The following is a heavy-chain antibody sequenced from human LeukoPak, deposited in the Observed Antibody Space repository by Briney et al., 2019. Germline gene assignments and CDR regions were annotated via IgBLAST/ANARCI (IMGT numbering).Heavy chain of an antibody. Sequence: PSQTLSLTCTVSCGSISSGDYYWSWIRQPPGKGLEWIGYIYYSGSTYYNPSLKSRVTISVGTSKNQFSLKLSSVTAADTAVYYCARGSSGWYYFDYWGQGTLVTVSS. CDR1: CGSISSGDYY. J-gene: IGHJ4*02. CDR3: ARGSSGWYYFDY. V-gene: IGHV4-30-4*08. D-gene: IGHD6-19*01. CDR2: IYYSGST.